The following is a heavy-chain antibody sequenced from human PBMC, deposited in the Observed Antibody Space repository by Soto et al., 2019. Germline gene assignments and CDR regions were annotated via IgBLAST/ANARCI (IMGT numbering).Heavy chain of an antibody. D-gene: IGHD4-4*01. V-gene: IGHV4-59*01. CDR1: VGTFSSSC. CDR3: ATGDYSNTWNNGHYDY. CDR2: ICYSDIT. J-gene: IGHJ4*02. Sequence: SETLSLTCIACVGTFSSSCWSWIRQTQGKGLEWLGYICYSDITNYNPSLKSRVTISVDTPKNQFSLKLSSVTAADTAVYYCATGDYSNTWNNGHYDYWGQGALVTVSS.